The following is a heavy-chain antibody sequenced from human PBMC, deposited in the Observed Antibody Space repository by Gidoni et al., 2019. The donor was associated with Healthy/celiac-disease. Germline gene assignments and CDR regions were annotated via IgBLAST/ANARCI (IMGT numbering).Heavy chain of an antibody. D-gene: IGHD3-10*01. Sequence: QLQLQESGPGLVKPSETLSLTCTVSGGSISSSSYYWGGIRQPPGKGLEWIGSIYYSGSTYYNPSLKSRVTISVDTSKNQFSLKLSSVTAADTAVYYCARVGVRGENYYYYGMDVWGQGTTVTVSS. V-gene: IGHV4-39*07. CDR3: ARVGVRGENYYYYGMDV. CDR2: IYYSGST. J-gene: IGHJ6*02. CDR1: GGSISSSSYY.